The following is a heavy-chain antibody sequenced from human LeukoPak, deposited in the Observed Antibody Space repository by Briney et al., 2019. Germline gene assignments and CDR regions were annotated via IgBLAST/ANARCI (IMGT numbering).Heavy chain of an antibody. CDR1: GFTFGSYM. J-gene: IGHJ4*02. Sequence: GGSLRLSCAASGFTFGSYMMTWVRQAPGKGLEWVSGISGSGGSTYYADSVKGRFTISRDNSKNTLYLQMNSLRAEDTAVYYCAKGSYSSGWYESDYWGQGTLVTVSS. CDR3: AKGSYSSGWYESDY. CDR2: ISGSGGST. D-gene: IGHD6-19*01. V-gene: IGHV3-23*01.